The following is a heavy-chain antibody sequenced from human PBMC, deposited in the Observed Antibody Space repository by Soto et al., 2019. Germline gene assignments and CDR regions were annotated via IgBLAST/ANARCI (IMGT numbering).Heavy chain of an antibody. V-gene: IGHV3-74*01. Sequence: GGSLRLSCAASGFNFGPFWMHWVRQVPGKGLVWVSHSNSDGSTIVYADSVKGRFTISRDNAKSTLFLQMNSLRVEDTAVYYCARDRGYPDSFDIWGQGTMVTVSS. J-gene: IGHJ3*02. CDR3: ARDRGYPDSFDI. CDR2: SNSDGSTI. D-gene: IGHD3-10*01. CDR1: GFNFGPFW.